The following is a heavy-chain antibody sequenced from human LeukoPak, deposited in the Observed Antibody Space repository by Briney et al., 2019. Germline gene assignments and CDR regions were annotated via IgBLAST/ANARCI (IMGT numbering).Heavy chain of an antibody. CDR1: GFTFSNER. CDR2: IDSDGSSA. V-gene: IGHV3-74*01. Sequence: GGSLSLSCAASGFTFSNERMHWVRQAPGKGLFWVSYIDSDGSSATYADSVKGRFTISRDNAKSTLYLHMNSLRAEDTGLYFCAKSDPPWPYWGQGTLVTVSS. J-gene: IGHJ4*02. CDR3: AKSDPPWPY.